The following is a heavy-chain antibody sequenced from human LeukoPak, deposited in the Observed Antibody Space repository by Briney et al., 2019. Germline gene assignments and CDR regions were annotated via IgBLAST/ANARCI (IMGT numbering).Heavy chain of an antibody. Sequence: GGSLRLSCSASGFTFNSYAIHWVRQAPGKGLEYVSSIGTNGISTYYADSVTGRFTISRDNSKNSLYLRMSSLRAEDTAVYYCVKGQEVVYAPTFDYGGQGTLVTVSS. CDR3: VKGQEVVYAPTFDY. V-gene: IGHV3-64D*09. D-gene: IGHD2-8*02. J-gene: IGHJ4*02. CDR1: GFTFNSYA. CDR2: IGTNGIST.